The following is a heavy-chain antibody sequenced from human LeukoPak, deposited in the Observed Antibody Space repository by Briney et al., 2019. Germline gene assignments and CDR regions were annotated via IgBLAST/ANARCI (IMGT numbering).Heavy chain of an antibody. CDR1: GFTFTDSA. Sequence: GGSLRLSCAASGFTFTDSAMTWVRQAPGKGLEWVSAISTSGGDTIYTDSVKDRFTIYRDNSKNTLYLQMNSLRAEDTAIYYCAKGGSYAPLDYWGQGTLVTVSS. CDR2: ISTSGGDT. J-gene: IGHJ4*02. D-gene: IGHD1-26*01. V-gene: IGHV3-23*01. CDR3: AKGGSYAPLDY.